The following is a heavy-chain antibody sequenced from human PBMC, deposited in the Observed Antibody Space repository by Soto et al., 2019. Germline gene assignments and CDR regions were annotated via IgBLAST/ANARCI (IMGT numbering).Heavy chain of an antibody. D-gene: IGHD2-15*01. V-gene: IGHV4-31*03. CDR1: GGSINSGGYY. Sequence: SLTYTVSGGSINSGGYYWSLIRQHPGKGLEWISCIYYSGNTYYNPSLKSRLTISVDTSMNQFSLKLSSVPAADTAVYYCATVSTLGYCSGGSCYRIDSWGQGTLVTVYS. CDR2: IYYSGNT. J-gene: IGHJ5*01. CDR3: ATVSTLGYCSGGSCYRIDS.